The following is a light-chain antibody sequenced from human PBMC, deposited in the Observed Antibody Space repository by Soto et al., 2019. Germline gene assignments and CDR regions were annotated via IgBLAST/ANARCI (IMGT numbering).Light chain of an antibody. CDR2: AAS. Sequence: DIQMTQSPSSLSASVGDRVTITCRASQTISTYLNWSQQKPGKAPKLLIYAASSCQSGVTSRFSGSGSGADFTLTISSLQPEDFATYYCQQSLGIPYTFGQGTKLEIK. CDR3: QQSLGIPYT. J-gene: IGKJ2*01. CDR1: QTISTY. V-gene: IGKV1-39*01.